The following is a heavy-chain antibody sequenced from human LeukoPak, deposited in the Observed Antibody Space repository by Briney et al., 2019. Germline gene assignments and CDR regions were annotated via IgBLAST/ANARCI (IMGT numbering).Heavy chain of an antibody. CDR2: INHSGST. CDR3: ARRLLRLRYFDY. CDR1: GGSISNYY. V-gene: IGHV4-34*01. J-gene: IGHJ4*02. D-gene: IGHD5-12*01. Sequence: PSETLSLTCTVSGGSISNYYWSWIRQPPGKGLEWIGEINHSGSTNYNPSLKSRVTISVDTSKNQFSLKLSSVTAADTAVYYCARRLLRLRYFDYWGQGTLVTVSS.